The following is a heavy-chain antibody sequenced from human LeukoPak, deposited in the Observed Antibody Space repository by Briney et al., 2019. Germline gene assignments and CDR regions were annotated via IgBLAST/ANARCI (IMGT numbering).Heavy chain of an antibody. V-gene: IGHV4-39*07. Sequence: SETLSLTCTVSGGSISSSSYYWGWIRQPPGKGLEWIGSIYYSGSTYYNPSLKSRVTISVDTSKNQFSLKLSSVTAADTAVYYCARGGVLAFDIWGQGTMVTVSS. CDR1: GGSISSSSYY. CDR3: ARGGVLAFDI. CDR2: IYYSGST. D-gene: IGHD3-3*01. J-gene: IGHJ3*02.